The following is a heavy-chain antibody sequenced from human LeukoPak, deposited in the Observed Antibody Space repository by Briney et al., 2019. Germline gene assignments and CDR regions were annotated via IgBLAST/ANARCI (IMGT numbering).Heavy chain of an antibody. D-gene: IGHD6-6*01. CDR3: AKDPHSSSGAYFSYYYIDL. CDR2: ISASGGSS. Sequence: PGRSLRLSCTASGFIFNYYAMSWARQAPGKGLEWVSTISASGGSSYYADSVKGRFTISRNNSKNTLYLQIYSLRAEDTAVYYCAKDPHSSSGAYFSYYYIDLWGKGTTVTVSS. CDR1: GFIFNYYA. J-gene: IGHJ6*03. V-gene: IGHV3-23*01.